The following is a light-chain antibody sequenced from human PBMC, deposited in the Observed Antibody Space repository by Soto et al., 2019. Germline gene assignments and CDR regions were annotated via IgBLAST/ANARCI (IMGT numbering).Light chain of an antibody. V-gene: IGLV1-36*01. CDR2: YDD. Sequence: QSVLTQPPSVSAAPRQRVTISCSGSRSNIGDNAVNRYQQLPGKAPKLLIYYDDLLPSGVSDRFSGSKSGTSASLAISGLQSEDEADYYCAAWDDSLNGVVFGGGTKLTVL. CDR1: RSNIGDNA. CDR3: AAWDDSLNGVV. J-gene: IGLJ2*01.